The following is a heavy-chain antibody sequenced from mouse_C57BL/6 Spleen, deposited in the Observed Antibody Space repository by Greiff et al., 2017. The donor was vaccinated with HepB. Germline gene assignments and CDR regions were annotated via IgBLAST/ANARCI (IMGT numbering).Heavy chain of an antibody. D-gene: IGHD1-1*01. CDR1: GYTFTNYW. Sequence: QVQLKESGAELVRPGTSVKMSCKASGYTFTNYWIGWAKQRPGHGLEWIGDIYPGGGYTNYNEKFKGKATLTADKSSSTAYMQFSSLTSEDSAIYYCARWDGRAWFAYWGQGTLVTVSA. CDR2: IYPGGGYT. CDR3: ARWDGRAWFAY. J-gene: IGHJ3*01. V-gene: IGHV1-63*01.